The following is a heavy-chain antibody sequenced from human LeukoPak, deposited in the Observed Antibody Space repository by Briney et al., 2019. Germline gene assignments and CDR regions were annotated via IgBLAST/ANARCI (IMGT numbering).Heavy chain of an antibody. Sequence: GRSLRLSCAASGFTFSSYGMHWVRQAPGKGLEWVAVISYDGSNKYYADSVKGRFTISRDNSKNTLYLQMNSLRAEDTAVYYCAKGGIVALNWGQGTLVTVSS. CDR3: AKGGIVALN. CDR1: GFTFSSYG. J-gene: IGHJ4*02. D-gene: IGHD2-15*01. CDR2: ISYDGSNK. V-gene: IGHV3-30*18.